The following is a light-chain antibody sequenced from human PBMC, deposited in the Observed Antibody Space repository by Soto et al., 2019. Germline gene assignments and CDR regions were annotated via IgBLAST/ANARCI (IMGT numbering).Light chain of an antibody. J-gene: IGKJ4*01. V-gene: IGKV3-15*01. CDR3: QQNRVWVT. CDR1: QFVSSD. Sequence: EIVMTQSPVSLSVSPGERATLSCRASQFVSSDLAWYQQKPGQAPRLLIFGASTRATGIPARFSGSGTGTNFTRTISSLQSEEFGVDYCQQNRVWVTFGGGTKVEIK. CDR2: GAS.